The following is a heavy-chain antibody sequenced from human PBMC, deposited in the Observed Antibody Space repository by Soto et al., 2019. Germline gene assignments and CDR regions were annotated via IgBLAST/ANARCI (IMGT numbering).Heavy chain of an antibody. D-gene: IGHD6-13*01. CDR3: ARAVPLGIAAAGPVYYFDY. Sequence: QVQLQESGPGLVNPSETLTLTCSVSGDFITSYHWSWIRQPPGKGLEWIGYISYSGDTNYNPSLNSRGTISVDTSKNQVSLRLRSVTAADTAVYYCARAVPLGIAAAGPVYYFDYWGRGTLVTVSS. CDR2: ISYSGDT. V-gene: IGHV4-59*01. J-gene: IGHJ4*01. CDR1: GDFITSYH.